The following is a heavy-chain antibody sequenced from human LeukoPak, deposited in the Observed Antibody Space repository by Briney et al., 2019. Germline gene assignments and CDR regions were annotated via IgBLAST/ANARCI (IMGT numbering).Heavy chain of an antibody. J-gene: IGHJ6*03. V-gene: IGHV4-4*02. CDR2: IHHRGST. D-gene: IGHD6-13*01. CDR1: GGSISSSNW. CDR3: AREFSSIGNYYYYMDV. Sequence: PSETLSLTCAVSGGSISSSNWCWWLRPPPGKVLEWIGKIHHRGSTNYKPSLKSRVTISGHTSKNQFSLKLASVTAADTAIYYCAREFSSIGNYYYYMDVWGQGTTVTVSS.